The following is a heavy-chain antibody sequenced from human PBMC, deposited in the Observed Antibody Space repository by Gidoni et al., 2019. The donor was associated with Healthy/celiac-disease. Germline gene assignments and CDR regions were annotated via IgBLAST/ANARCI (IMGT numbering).Heavy chain of an antibody. J-gene: IGHJ4*02. CDR1: GFTFSSYG. CDR2: IWYDGSNK. D-gene: IGHD3-22*01. Sequence: QVQLVESGGGVVQPGRSLRLSCDASGFTFSSYGMHWVRQAPGKGLEWVAVIWYDGSNKYYADSVEGRFTISRDNTKNTLYLQMNSLRAEDTAVYYCARDEDDSSGYPFIDYWGQGTLVTVSS. CDR3: ARDEDDSSGYPFIDY. V-gene: IGHV3-33*01.